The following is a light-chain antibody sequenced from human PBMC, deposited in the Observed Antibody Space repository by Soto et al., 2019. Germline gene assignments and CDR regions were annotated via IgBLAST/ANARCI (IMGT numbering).Light chain of an antibody. Sequence: QSALTQPASVSGSPGQSITISCTGTSSDVGGYNYVSWFQHHPGKAPTLMIYEVSHRPSGVSNRFSGSKSGNTAYLTISGLQAEDEADYYCSSHISRSTVVFGGGTKVTVL. CDR2: EVS. CDR1: SSDVGGYNY. CDR3: SSHISRSTVV. J-gene: IGLJ2*01. V-gene: IGLV2-14*01.